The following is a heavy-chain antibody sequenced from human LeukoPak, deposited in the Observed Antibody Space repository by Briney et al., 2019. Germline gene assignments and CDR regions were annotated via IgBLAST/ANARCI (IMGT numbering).Heavy chain of an antibody. J-gene: IGHJ4*02. D-gene: IGHD3-10*01. V-gene: IGHV3-23*01. CDR3: AKAVDYYGSGSYYDFDY. Sequence: GGSLRLSCAASGFTFSTYAMSWVRQAPGKGLEWVSAISGSGGSTYYADSVKGRFTISRDNSKNTLYLQMNSLRAEDTAVYYCAKAVDYYGSGSYYDFDYWGQGTLVTVSS. CDR1: GFTFSTYA. CDR2: ISGSGGST.